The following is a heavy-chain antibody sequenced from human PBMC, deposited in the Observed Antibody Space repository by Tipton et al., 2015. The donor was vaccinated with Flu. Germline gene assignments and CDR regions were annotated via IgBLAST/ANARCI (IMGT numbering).Heavy chain of an antibody. Sequence: SLRLSCAASGFTFSSYAMSWVRQAPGKGLEWVSAISGSGGSTYYADSVKGRFTISRDSSKNTLYMQMNSLRAEDTAVYYCAKRSSISSGWFDYWGQGTLVTVSS. J-gene: IGHJ4*02. CDR3: AKRSSISSGWFDY. V-gene: IGHV3-23*01. CDR1: GFTFSSYA. CDR2: ISGSGGST. D-gene: IGHD6-19*01.